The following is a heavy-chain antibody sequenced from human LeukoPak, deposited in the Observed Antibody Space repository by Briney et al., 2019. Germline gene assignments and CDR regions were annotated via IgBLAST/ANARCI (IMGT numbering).Heavy chain of an antibody. CDR3: ASASGGGSGTYDY. Sequence: SETLSLTCTVSGGSISSSLYYWGWIRQPPGKGLEWIASIYYSGRTYYNPSLESRVIISVDTSKNQFSLKLSSVTAADTAVYYCASASGGGSGTYDYWGQGTLVTVSS. D-gene: IGHD3-10*01. CDR1: GGSISSSLYY. J-gene: IGHJ4*02. V-gene: IGHV4-39*07. CDR2: IYYSGRT.